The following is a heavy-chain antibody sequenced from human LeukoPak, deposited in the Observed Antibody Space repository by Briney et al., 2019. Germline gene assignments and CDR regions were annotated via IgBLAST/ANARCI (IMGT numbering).Heavy chain of an antibody. CDR3: ARTNGVYCSGGSCPNWLDP. CDR2: IYTGGST. Sequence: SETLSLTCTVSGGSISSYYWSWIRQPAGKGLESIGRIYTGGSTNYNPSLKSRVTMSVDTSKNQFSLKLSSVTAADTAVYYCARTNGVYCSGGSCPNWLDPWGQGTLVTVSS. J-gene: IGHJ5*02. CDR1: GGSISSYY. D-gene: IGHD2-15*01. V-gene: IGHV4-4*07.